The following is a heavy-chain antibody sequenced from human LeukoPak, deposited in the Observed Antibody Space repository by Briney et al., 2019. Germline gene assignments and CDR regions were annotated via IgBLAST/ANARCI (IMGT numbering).Heavy chain of an antibody. Sequence: GGSLRLSCAASGFTFSSYSMNWVRQAPGKGLEWVANIKQDGSEKYYVDSVKGRFTISRDNAKNSLYLQMNSLRAEDTAVYYCARDPPDYWGQGTLVTVSS. J-gene: IGHJ4*02. CDR2: IKQDGSEK. CDR1: GFTFSSYS. V-gene: IGHV3-7*01. CDR3: ARDPPDY.